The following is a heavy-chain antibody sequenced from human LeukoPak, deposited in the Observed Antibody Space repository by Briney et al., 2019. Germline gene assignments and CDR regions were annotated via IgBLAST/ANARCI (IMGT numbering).Heavy chain of an antibody. CDR2: ISSSGSGGNT. J-gene: IGHJ4*02. D-gene: IGHD3-3*01. CDR1: GVTLSSYA. Sequence: PGGSLRLSCAASGVTLSSYAMSWARQAPGKGLEWVSGISSSGSGGNTYYADSVKGRFTISRDNAKNSLYLQMNSLRAEDTALYYCAKGESGYYRLPVDYWGQGTLVTVSS. CDR3: AKGESGYYRLPVDY. V-gene: IGHV3-23*01.